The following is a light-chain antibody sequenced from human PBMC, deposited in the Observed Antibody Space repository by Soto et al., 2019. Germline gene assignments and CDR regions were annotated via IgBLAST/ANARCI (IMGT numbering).Light chain of an antibody. CDR1: QSIGSW. CDR3: QQYNSYPIP. Sequence: DIQMTQSPSTLSASVGDSVTIPCRASQSIGSWLAWYRQKPGKAPKLLIYKASTLESGVPSRFSGSGSGTEFTLTISSLQPDDFATYYCQQYNSYPIPFGQGTRLEIK. J-gene: IGKJ5*01. CDR2: KAS. V-gene: IGKV1-5*03.